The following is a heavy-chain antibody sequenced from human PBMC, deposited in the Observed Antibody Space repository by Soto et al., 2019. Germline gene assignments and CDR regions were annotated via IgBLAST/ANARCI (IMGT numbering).Heavy chain of an antibody. CDR3: AGDRVGPHCKPFDP. D-gene: IGHD1-26*01. V-gene: IGHV6-1*01. J-gene: IGHJ5*02. CDR2: TYYRSKWYH. Sequence: SPTLSRPRDSSGDSVTSTRAAWNWIRQSPSRRLQWLGRTYYRSKWYHDYAPSMRSRINIKPDTSKNQFSRQLTSVTPEDTTVYFCAGDRVGPHCKPFDPWGEGIL. CDR1: GDSVTSTRAA.